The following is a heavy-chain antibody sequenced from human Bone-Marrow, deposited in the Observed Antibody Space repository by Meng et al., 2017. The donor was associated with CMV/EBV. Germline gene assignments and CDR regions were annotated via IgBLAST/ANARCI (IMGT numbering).Heavy chain of an antibody. Sequence: SETLSLTCTVSGDSISSSGYYWGWIRQPPGKGLEWIGSMSYSGSTYYNPSLKSRVTISVDTSKNQFSLKLSSVTAADTAVYYCAREVLHGGIVVVIAIQGFFDYWGQGTLVTVSS. CDR3: AREVLHGGIVVVIAIQGFFDY. D-gene: IGHD2-21*01. CDR2: MSYSGST. J-gene: IGHJ4*02. CDR1: GDSISSSGYY. V-gene: IGHV4-39*07.